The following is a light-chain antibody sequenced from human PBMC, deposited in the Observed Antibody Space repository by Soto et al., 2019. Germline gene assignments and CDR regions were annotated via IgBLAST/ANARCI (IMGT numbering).Light chain of an antibody. Sequence: TEPPATLSLSPGERATLSCRASQSVNSYLAWYQHKPGQAPRLLIYGASNRATGIPARFSGSGSGTNFTLTISSLEPEDFAVYYSQQRSNWPPLTFGQGTRLEIK. CDR2: GAS. J-gene: IGKJ5*01. CDR1: QSVNSY. V-gene: IGKV3-11*01. CDR3: QQRSNWPPLT.